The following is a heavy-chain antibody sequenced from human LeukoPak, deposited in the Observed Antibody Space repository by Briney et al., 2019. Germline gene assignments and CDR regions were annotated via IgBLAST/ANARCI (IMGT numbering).Heavy chain of an antibody. CDR1: GGSISTYY. CDR2: IYYSGST. V-gene: IGHV4-59*01. CDR3: VRSKSGAYGWFDP. D-gene: IGHD2-15*01. Sequence: SETLSLTCTVSGGSISTYYWSWMRQPPGRGLEWIGYIYYSGSTNHNPSLQSRVTISIDTSKNHISLNVNSVTAADAAVYYCVRSKSGAYGWFDPWGPGTLVTVSS. J-gene: IGHJ5*02.